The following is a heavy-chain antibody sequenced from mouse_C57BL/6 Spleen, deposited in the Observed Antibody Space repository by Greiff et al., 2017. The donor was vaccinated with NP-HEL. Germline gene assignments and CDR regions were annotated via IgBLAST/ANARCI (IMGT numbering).Heavy chain of an antibody. CDR3: TRDLGGYYYGSNFAY. CDR2: ISSGGDYI. CDR1: GFTFSSYA. D-gene: IGHD1-1*01. V-gene: IGHV5-9-1*02. Sequence: EVHLVESGEGLVKPGGSLKLSCAASGFTFSSYAMSWVRQTPEKRLEWVAYISSGGDYIYYADTVKGRFTISRDNARNTLYLQMSSLKSEDTAMYYCTRDLGGYYYGSNFAYWGQGTLVTVSA. J-gene: IGHJ3*01.